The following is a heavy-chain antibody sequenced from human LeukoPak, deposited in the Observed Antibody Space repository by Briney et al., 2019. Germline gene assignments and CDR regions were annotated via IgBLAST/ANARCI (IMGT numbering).Heavy chain of an antibody. CDR3: ARGTMHSGSYWGKTRVGGIDY. J-gene: IGHJ4*02. CDR1: GYTFTSYG. Sequence: ASVKVSCKASGYTFTSYGISWVRQAPGQGLEWMGCISGYNGNTNYAQKLKGRFTMTTDTSTSTAYMELRSLRSDDTAVYYCARGTMHSGSYWGKTRVGGIDYWGQGTLVTVSS. D-gene: IGHD1-26*01. CDR2: ISGYNGNT. V-gene: IGHV1-18*01.